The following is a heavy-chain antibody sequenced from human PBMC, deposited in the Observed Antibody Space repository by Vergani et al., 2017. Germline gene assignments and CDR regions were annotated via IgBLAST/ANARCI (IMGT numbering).Heavy chain of an antibody. CDR1: GFTFRSYS. D-gene: IGHD3-16*02. Sequence: EVQLVESGGGLVKPGGSLRLSCAASGFTFRSYSMNWVRQAPGKGLEWVSSISSSSSYIYYADSVKGRFTISRDNAKNSLYLQMNSLRAEDTAVYYCARDRRLGELSHYYYYGMDFWGQGTTVTVSS. CDR2: ISSSSSYI. CDR3: ARDRRLGELSHYYYYGMDF. V-gene: IGHV3-21*01. J-gene: IGHJ6*02.